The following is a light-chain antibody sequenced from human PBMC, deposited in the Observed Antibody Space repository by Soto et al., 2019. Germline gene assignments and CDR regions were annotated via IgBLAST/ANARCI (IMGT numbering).Light chain of an antibody. CDR3: QQRFNWQVT. CDR2: DAS. V-gene: IGKV3-11*01. CDR1: QSINNY. J-gene: IGKJ5*01. Sequence: EIVLTQSPVTLSLSPGERATLSCSASQSINNYLAWYQQKPGQAPSLLIYDASNRATGIPARFSGSGSGTDFTLTISSLEPEDFAVYYCQQRFNWQVTFGQGTRLDIK.